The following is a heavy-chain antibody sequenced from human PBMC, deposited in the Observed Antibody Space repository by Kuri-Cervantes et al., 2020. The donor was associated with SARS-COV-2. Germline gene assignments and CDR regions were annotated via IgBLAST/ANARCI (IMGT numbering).Heavy chain of an antibody. D-gene: IGHD2-21*01. J-gene: IGHJ4*02. Sequence: ETLSLTCAASGFTFSSYSINWVRQAPGKGLEWVSSISSSTSYIYYEDSVKGRFTISRDNAKNSLYLQMNSLRAEDTAIYYCARGNPANSHVVDYWGQGTLVTVSS. V-gene: IGHV3-21*01. CDR3: ARGNPANSHVVDY. CDR2: ISSSTSYI. CDR1: GFTFSSYS.